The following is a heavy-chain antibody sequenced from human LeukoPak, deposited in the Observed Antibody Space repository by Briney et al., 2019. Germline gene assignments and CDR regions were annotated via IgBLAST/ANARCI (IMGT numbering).Heavy chain of an antibody. CDR3: ARAYDFWSGDHFDY. CDR2: ISSSSSTI. J-gene: IGHJ4*02. V-gene: IGHV3-48*02. Sequence: GGSLRLSCAASGFTFSSYAMSWVRQAPGKGLEWVSYISSSSSTIYYADSVKGRFTISRDNAKNSLYLQMNSLRDEDTAVYYCARAYDFWSGDHFDYWGQGTLVTVSS. D-gene: IGHD3-3*01. CDR1: GFTFSSYA.